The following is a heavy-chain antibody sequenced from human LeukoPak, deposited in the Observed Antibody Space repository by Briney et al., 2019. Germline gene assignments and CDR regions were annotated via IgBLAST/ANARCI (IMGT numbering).Heavy chain of an antibody. Sequence: GGSLRLSCAASGFTFSSYGMHWVRQAPGKGLEWVALIWYDGSDKYYADSVKGRFTISRDNSKNTLHLQMNSLRAEDTAVYYCARGRVVIPEGPDYWGQGTLVTASS. V-gene: IGHV3-33*01. CDR2: IWYDGSDK. D-gene: IGHD3-10*01. J-gene: IGHJ4*02. CDR3: ARGRVVIPEGPDY. CDR1: GFTFSSYG.